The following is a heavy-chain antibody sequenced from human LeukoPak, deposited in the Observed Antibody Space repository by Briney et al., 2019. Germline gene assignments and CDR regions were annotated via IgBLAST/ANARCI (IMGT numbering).Heavy chain of an antibody. CDR3: ARGGLSFVATFGFDY. CDR1: GYTFTSYG. CDR2: ISAYNGNT. J-gene: IGHJ4*02. D-gene: IGHD3-3*01. Sequence: ASVKVSCKASGYTFTSYGISWVRQAPGQGLEWMGWISAYNGNTNYAQKLQGRVTMTTDTSTSTAYMELRSLRSDDTAVYYCARGGLSFVATFGFDYWGQGTLVTVSS. V-gene: IGHV1-18*01.